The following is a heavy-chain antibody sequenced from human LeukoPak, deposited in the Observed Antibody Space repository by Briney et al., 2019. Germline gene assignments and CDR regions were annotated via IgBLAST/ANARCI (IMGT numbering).Heavy chain of an antibody. CDR3: ARAGYEDY. D-gene: IGHD5-12*01. J-gene: IGHJ4*02. CDR2: INHSGST. Sequence: SSETLSLTCAVYGGSFSGYYWSWIRQPPGKGLEWIGEINHSGSTNYNPSLKSRVTISVDTSKNQFSLKLSSVTAADTAVYYCARAGYEDYWGQGTLVTVSS. CDR1: GGSFSGYY. V-gene: IGHV4-34*01.